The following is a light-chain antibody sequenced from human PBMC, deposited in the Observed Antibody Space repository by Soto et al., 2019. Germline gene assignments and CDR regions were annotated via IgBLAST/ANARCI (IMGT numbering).Light chain of an antibody. CDR1: QNINGW. J-gene: IGKJ1*01. Sequence: DIQMTQSPSTLPASVGDRVTISFRASQNINGWLAWYQQKPGKAPHLLIYKASNLQSGVPSRFSGSGSGTEFTLTISSLQPDDFATYYCQQYRSYWTFGQGTKV. CDR2: KAS. V-gene: IGKV1-5*03. CDR3: QQYRSYWT.